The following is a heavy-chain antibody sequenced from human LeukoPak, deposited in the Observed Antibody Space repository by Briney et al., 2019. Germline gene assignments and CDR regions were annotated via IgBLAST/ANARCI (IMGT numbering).Heavy chain of an antibody. CDR3: TKDREVVTPIEGVFDS. J-gene: IGHJ4*02. Sequence: PGGSLRLSCAASGFTFSSYWMHWVRQAPGKGLVWVSHINTDGRTTSHADSVKGRFTISRDNAKNSLYLQMDNLRPEDTALYYCTKDREVVTPIEGVFDSWGQGTLVTVSS. CDR1: GFTFSSYW. V-gene: IGHV3-74*01. D-gene: IGHD2-21*02. CDR2: INTDGRTT.